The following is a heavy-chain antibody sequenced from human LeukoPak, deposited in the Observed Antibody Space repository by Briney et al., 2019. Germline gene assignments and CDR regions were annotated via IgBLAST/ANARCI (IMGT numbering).Heavy chain of an antibody. CDR1: GFTFSSYS. CDR2: ISSSSSYI. CDR3: ASQNYYYGSGSIYYYYMDV. D-gene: IGHD3-10*01. J-gene: IGHJ6*03. Sequence: GGSLRLSCAASGFTFSSYSMNWVRQAPGKGLEWVSSISSSSSYIYYADSVKGRFTISRDNAKNLLYLQMNSLRAEDTAVYYCASQNYYYGSGSIYYYYMDVWGKGTTVTISS. V-gene: IGHV3-21*01.